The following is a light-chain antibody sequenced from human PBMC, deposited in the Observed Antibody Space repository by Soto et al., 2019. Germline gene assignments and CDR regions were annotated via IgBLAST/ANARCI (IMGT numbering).Light chain of an antibody. CDR1: SSNIGAGYD. CDR3: QSYASSLSGWV. CDR2: GNS. J-gene: IGLJ3*02. V-gene: IGLV1-40*01. Sequence: QSVLTQPPSVSGAPGQRVTISCTGSSSNIGAGYDVHWYQQLPGTAPKLLIYGNSNRPSGVPDRFSGSKSGTSAALPITGVQAEDEADYYCQSYASSLSGWVFGGGTQLTVL.